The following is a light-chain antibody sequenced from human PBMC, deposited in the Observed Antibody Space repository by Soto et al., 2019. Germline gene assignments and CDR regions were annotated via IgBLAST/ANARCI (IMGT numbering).Light chain of an antibody. V-gene: IGKV3-20*01. J-gene: IGKJ3*01. Sequence: EIVLTQSPGTLSLSPGERATLSCRASQSVSSSYLAWYQQKPGQAPRLLLYVTSSRATGIPDRFSGSGSGTDFTLTISRLEPEDFAVYYCQHYGSSPFTFGPGTKVDIK. CDR2: VTS. CDR3: QHYGSSPFT. CDR1: QSVSSSY.